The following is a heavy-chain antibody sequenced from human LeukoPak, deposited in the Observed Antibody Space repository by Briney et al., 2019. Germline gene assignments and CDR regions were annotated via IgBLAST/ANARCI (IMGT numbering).Heavy chain of an antibody. D-gene: IGHD5-12*01. CDR1: GGPFSDYY. J-gene: IGHJ6*02. Sequence: SETLSLTCVVYGGPFSDYYWSWIRQPPGKGLEWIGEINHSGSTNYNPSLKSRVTISVDTSKNQFSLKLSSVTAADTAVYYCARGSTPQLNSGYDVTYYYYGMDVWGRGTTVTVSS. CDR2: INHSGST. V-gene: IGHV4-34*01. CDR3: ARGSTPQLNSGYDVTYYYYGMDV.